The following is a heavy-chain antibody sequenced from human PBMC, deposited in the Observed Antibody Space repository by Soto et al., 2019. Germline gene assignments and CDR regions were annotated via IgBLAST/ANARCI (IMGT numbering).Heavy chain of an antibody. CDR2: IKAVNGNT. CDR1: GYTFTSYA. CDR3: ARGYCSSTSCYGPLYYYGMDV. D-gene: IGHD2-2*01. V-gene: IGHV1-3*01. Sequence: ASVKVSCKASGYTFTSYAMHWVRQAPGQRLEWMGWIKAVNGNTKYSQKFQGRVTITRDTSASTAYMELSSLRSEDTAVYYCARGYCSSTSCYGPLYYYGMDVWGQGTTVTVSS. J-gene: IGHJ6*02.